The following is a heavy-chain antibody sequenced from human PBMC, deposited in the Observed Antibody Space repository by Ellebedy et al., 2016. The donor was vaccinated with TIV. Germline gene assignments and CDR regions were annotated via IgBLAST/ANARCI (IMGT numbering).Heavy chain of an antibody. D-gene: IGHD3-10*02. CDR2: IYTDDTT. Sequence: GGSLRLSCAASGFTFTNAWMNWVRQAPGKGPEWVSGIYTDDTTYYADSVKGRFTISRDNAKNTLYLHIDSLRTEDTAVYYCARASFYDVDLSGWYFDLWGRGTLVTVSS. CDR1: GFTFTNAW. V-gene: IGHV3-66*01. J-gene: IGHJ2*01. CDR3: ARASFYDVDLSGWYFDL.